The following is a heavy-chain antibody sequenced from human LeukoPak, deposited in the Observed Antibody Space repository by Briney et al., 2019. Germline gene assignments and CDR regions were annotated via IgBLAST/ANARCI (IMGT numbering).Heavy chain of an antibody. Sequence: GGSLRLSCVVSGFTFSTYSMNWVRQAPGKGLEWVSYISSSSSTIYYADSVKGRFTISRDNAKKSLYLQMNSLSADDTAVYYCAGGASEYSSSGXFAYXGQGTLVTVS. J-gene: IGHJ4*02. CDR3: AGGASEYSSSGXFAY. V-gene: IGHV3-48*01. CDR2: ISSSSSTI. CDR1: GFTFSTYS. D-gene: IGHD6-6*01.